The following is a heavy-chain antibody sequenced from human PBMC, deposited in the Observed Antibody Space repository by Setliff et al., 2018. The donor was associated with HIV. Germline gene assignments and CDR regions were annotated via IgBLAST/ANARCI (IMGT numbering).Heavy chain of an antibody. J-gene: IGHJ6*03. CDR1: IHLQRRL. D-gene: IGHD7-27*01. CDR2: INPNSADT. V-gene: IGHV1-2*02. CDR3: ARDRTPQNWGSRGFYYMDV. Sequence: ASVKGLLQGFWIHLQRRLYSLGATGPWTRLEWMGWINPNSADTNYAQKFQGRVTMTRDTSISTAYMQLTRLKSDDTAVYYCARDRTPQNWGSRGFYYMDVWGKGTTVTVSS.